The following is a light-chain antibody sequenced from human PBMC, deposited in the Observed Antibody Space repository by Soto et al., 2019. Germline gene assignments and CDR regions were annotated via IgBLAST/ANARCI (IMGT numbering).Light chain of an antibody. CDR1: SNDVGAYIY. V-gene: IGLV2-14*01. J-gene: IGLJ1*01. CDR3: SSYTINRTYV. CDR2: EVS. Sequence: QSVLTQPASVSGSPGQSITISCTGTSNDVGAYIYVSWFQQHTGKAPKLMIYEVSNRPSGVSNRFSGSKSGNMASLTISGLQAEDEADYYCSSYTINRTYVFGTGTKVTVL.